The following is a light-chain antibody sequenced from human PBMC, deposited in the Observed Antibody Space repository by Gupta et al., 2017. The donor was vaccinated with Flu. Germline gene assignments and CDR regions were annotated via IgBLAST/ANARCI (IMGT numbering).Light chain of an antibody. CDR3: SAHAGRVTWV. Sequence: SAPTQPRSVSGSPGPSVTISCTGTSNDVGRSNRVSWYEQRPGNAPKLIVFDVTRRTAVAPGRFSASKAGNTASLTISGHQADDDADYYCSAHAGRVTWVFGTGTTVTVL. CDR2: DVT. J-gene: IGLJ1*01. V-gene: IGLV2-11*01. CDR1: SNDVGRSNR.